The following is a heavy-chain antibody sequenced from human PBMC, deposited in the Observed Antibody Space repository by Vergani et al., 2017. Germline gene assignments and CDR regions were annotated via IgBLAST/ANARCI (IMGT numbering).Heavy chain of an antibody. J-gene: IGHJ6*03. V-gene: IGHV3-30-3*01. CDR2: ISYDGSNK. CDR3: ARGGRFESPSRNYYYYMDV. D-gene: IGHD3-10*01. Sequence: VQLVESGGGLVKPGGSLRLSCAASGFTFSSYAMHWVRQAPGKGLEWVAVISYDGSNKYYADSVKGRFTISRDNSKNTLYLQMNSLRAEDTAVYYCARGGRFESPSRNYYYYMDVWGKGTTVTVSS. CDR1: GFTFSSYA.